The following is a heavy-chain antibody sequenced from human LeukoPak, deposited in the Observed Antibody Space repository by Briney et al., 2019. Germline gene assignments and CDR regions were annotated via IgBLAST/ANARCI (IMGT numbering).Heavy chain of an antibody. CDR1: RYSFTSYS. J-gene: IGHJ4*02. V-gene: IGHV5-51*01. Sequence: GESLKISCKRPRYSFTSYSIGWVRQMPGKGLEWMGIIYPGDSETRNTPSFQGQVTLSADKTISTPYLQWSSLRAPDTALYYGARRIAAAGREFDNWGQGTLVTVSS. CDR2: IYPGDSET. D-gene: IGHD6-13*01. CDR3: ARRIAAAGREFDN.